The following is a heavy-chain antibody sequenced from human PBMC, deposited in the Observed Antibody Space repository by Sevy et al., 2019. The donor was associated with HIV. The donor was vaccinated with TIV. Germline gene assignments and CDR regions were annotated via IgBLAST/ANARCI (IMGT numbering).Heavy chain of an antibody. V-gene: IGHV3-13*01. J-gene: IGHJ6*03. CDR3: ARGGDIVVVPTVWGYMDV. D-gene: IGHD2-2*01. CDR2: IGNAGDT. CDR1: GFTFSNYD. Sequence: GGSLRLSCAASGFTFSNYDMHWVRQATGKGLEWVSAIGNAGDTYYPGSVKGRFTISRENAKNSLYLQMNSLRAGDTAVYYCARGGDIVVVPTVWGYMDVWGKGTTVTVSS.